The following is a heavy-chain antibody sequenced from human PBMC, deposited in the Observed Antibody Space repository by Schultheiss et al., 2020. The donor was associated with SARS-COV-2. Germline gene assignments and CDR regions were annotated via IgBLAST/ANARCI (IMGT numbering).Heavy chain of an antibody. CDR3: ARNLFGELLFDY. Sequence: SETLSLTCTVSGGSISSGDYYWSWIRQPPGKGLEWIGYIYHSGSTYYNPSLKSRVTISVDKSKNQFSLKLSSVTAADTAVYYCARNLFGELLFDYWGQGTLVTVSS. D-gene: IGHD3-10*02. J-gene: IGHJ4*02. CDR2: IYHSGST. CDR1: GGSISSGDYY. V-gene: IGHV4-30-4*01.